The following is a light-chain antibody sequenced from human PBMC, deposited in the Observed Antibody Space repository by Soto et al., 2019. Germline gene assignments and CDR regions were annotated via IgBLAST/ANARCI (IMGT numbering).Light chain of an antibody. Sequence: QSVLTQPASVSGSRGQSITISCTGTSSDVGGYKFVSWYQQHPGKAPKLMIYEVSNRPSGVSSRFSGSKSGNTASLTISGLQAEDEADYYCGSYTGSIYVLGTGTKVTVL. V-gene: IGLV2-14*01. J-gene: IGLJ1*01. CDR2: EVS. CDR1: SSDVGGYKF. CDR3: GSYTGSIYV.